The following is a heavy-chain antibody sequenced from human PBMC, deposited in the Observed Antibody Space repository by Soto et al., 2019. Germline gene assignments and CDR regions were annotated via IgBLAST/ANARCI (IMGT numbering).Heavy chain of an antibody. V-gene: IGHV3-23*01. CDR3: AKCSPRYSSGLKAYYFDY. CDR1: GFTFSSYA. J-gene: IGHJ4*02. Sequence: EVQLLESGGGLVQPGGSLRLSCAASGFTFSSYAMSWVRQAPGKGLEWGSTISGSGGSTYYPDSVKGRLTITRDNSKNTLYLQVNSLRAEDTAVYYCAKCSPRYSSGLKAYYFDYWGQGTLVTVSS. CDR2: ISGSGGST. D-gene: IGHD6-19*01.